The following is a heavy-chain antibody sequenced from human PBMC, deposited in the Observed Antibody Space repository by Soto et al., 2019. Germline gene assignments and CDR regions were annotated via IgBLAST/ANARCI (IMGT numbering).Heavy chain of an antibody. CDR1: GFTFSSYS. J-gene: IGHJ4*01. CDR3: ALLYTSGWYLDH. D-gene: IGHD6-19*01. CDR2: ITRSSSPI. V-gene: IGHV3-48*02. Sequence: EVQLVESGGGLVQPGGSLRLYCAASGFTFSSYSMKWVRQAPGKGLEWVSYITRSSSPIYYADSVKGRYTTSRNKGKNSLYLQINNLREEDTAVYYCALLYTSGWYLDHWGHGTLVTVSS.